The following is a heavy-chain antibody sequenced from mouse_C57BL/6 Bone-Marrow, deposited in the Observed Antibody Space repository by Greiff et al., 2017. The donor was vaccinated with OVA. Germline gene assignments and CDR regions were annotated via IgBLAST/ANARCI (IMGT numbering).Heavy chain of an antibody. D-gene: IGHD1-1*01. CDR3: APPGYYYGSSYGY. CDR1: GYAFSSSW. J-gene: IGHJ2*01. Sequence: VQLQQSGPELVKPGASVKISCKASGYAFSSSWMNWVKQMPGKGLEWIGRIYPGDGDTNYNGKFKGKATLTADKSSSTAYMQLSSLTSEDSAVYFCAPPGYYYGSSYGYWGQGTTLTVSS. V-gene: IGHV1-82*01. CDR2: IYPGDGDT.